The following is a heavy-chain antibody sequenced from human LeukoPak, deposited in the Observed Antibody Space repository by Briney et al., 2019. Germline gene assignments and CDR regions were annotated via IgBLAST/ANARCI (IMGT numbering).Heavy chain of an antibody. CDR3: ARVLRFLEGYYYMDV. D-gene: IGHD3-3*01. J-gene: IGHJ6*03. CDR1: GGSISSYY. CDR2: IYYSGST. V-gene: IGHV4-59*01. Sequence: KTSETLSLTCTVSGGSISSYYWSWIRQPPGKGLEWIGYIYYSGSTNYNPSLKSRVTISVDTSKNQFSLKLSSVTAADTAVYYCARVLRFLEGYYYMDVWGKGTTVTVSS.